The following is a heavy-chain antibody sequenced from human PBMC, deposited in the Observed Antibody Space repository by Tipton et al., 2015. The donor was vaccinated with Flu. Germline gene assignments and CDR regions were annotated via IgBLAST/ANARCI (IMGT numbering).Heavy chain of an antibody. Sequence: LRLSCIVSNGSLSSYYWNWIRQSPGKGREWIGYIYNGVYTKYGPSLRSRVTISADTSKNQFSLRLSSVTAADTAVYFCARDPSLGMPEYFDSWGQGTLITVSS. CDR1: NGSLSSYY. CDR3: ARDPSLGMPEYFDS. CDR2: IYNGVYT. J-gene: IGHJ4*02. V-gene: IGHV4-59*01. D-gene: IGHD2-2*01.